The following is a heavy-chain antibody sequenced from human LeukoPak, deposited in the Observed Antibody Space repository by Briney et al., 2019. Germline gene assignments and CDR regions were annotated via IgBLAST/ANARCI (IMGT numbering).Heavy chain of an antibody. CDR3: ARHRANPPKRYYYYYGMDV. J-gene: IGHJ6*02. CDR1: GGSFSGYY. V-gene: IGHV4-34*01. Sequence: PSETLSLTCAVYGGSFSGYYWSWIRQPPGKGLEWIGEINHSGSTNYNPSLKSRVTISVDTSKNQFSLKLSSVTAADTAVYYCARHRANPPKRYYYYYGMDVWGQGTTVTVSS. CDR2: INHSGST.